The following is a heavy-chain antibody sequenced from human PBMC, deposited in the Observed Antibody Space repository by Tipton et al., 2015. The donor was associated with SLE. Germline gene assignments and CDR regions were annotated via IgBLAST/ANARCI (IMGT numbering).Heavy chain of an antibody. J-gene: IGHJ3*02. CDR1: GGSFSGYY. Sequence: TLSLTCAVYGGSFSGYYWSWIRQPPGKGLEWIGEINHSGSTNYNPSLKSRVTISVDTSKNQFSLKLSSVTAADTAVYYCARVDYGDYGGGAFDIGGQGTMVTVSS. CDR2: INHSGST. V-gene: IGHV4-34*01. CDR3: ARVDYGDYGGGAFDI. D-gene: IGHD4-17*01.